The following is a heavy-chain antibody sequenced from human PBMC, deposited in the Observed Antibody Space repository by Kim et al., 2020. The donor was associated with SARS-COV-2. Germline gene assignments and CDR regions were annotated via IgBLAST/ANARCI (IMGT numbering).Heavy chain of an antibody. V-gene: IGHV3-64D*06. D-gene: IGHD6-19*01. J-gene: IGHJ5*02. CDR3: VKEKRAYSSGWYGWFDP. Sequence: KGRFTISRDNSKKTLYLQMSSLRAEDTAVYYCVKEKRAYSSGWYGWFDPWGQGTLVTVSS.